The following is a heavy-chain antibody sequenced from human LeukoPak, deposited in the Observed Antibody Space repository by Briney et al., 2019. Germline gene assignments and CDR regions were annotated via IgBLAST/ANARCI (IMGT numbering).Heavy chain of an antibody. CDR2: IIPIFGTA. D-gene: IGHD3-3*01. V-gene: IGHV1-69*13. Sequence: ASVKVSCKASGYTFTGYYMHWVRQAPGQGLEWMGGIIPIFGTANYAQKFQGRVTITADESTSTAYMELSSLRSEDTAVYYCARFHGQEEWSPPYYYMDVWGKGTTVTVSS. CDR3: ARFHGQEEWSPPYYYMDV. J-gene: IGHJ6*03. CDR1: GYTFTGYY.